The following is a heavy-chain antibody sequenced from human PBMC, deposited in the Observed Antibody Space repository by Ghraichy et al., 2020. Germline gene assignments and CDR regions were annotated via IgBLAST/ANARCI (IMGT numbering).Heavy chain of an antibody. V-gene: IGHV3-23*01. Sequence: GGSLRLSCAASGFTFSSYAMSWVRQAPGKGLEWVSTISGSGGSTYYADSVKGRFTISRDNSKNTLYLQMNSLRAEDTAVYYCAKKSGQSVHPNEGDAFDIWGQGTMVTVSS. CDR1: GFTFSSYA. CDR2: ISGSGGST. J-gene: IGHJ3*02. CDR3: AKKSGQSVHPNEGDAFDI. D-gene: IGHD1-1*01.